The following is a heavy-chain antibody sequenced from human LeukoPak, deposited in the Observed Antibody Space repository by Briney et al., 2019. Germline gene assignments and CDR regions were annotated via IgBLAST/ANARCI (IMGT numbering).Heavy chain of an antibody. CDR2: ISNSGTII. CDR1: GFAVSNYY. Sequence: PGGSLRLSCAASGFAVSNYYMAWIRQAPGKGLEWVAYISNSGTIIYYAESVKGRFTISRDNAKNSLYLQMNSLRADDTALYYFARDLAMAGRDLDYWGQGTPVTVSS. J-gene: IGHJ4*02. D-gene: IGHD6-19*01. V-gene: IGHV3-11*01. CDR3: ARDLAMAGRDLDY.